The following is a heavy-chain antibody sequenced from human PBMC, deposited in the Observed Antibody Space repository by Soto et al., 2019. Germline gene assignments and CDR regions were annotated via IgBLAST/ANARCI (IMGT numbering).Heavy chain of an antibody. V-gene: IGHV2-70*11. CDR1: GFSLSTTGMC. CDR3: ARGRMASIIDY. CDR2: IDWDDDK. D-gene: IGHD5-12*01. J-gene: IGHJ4*02. Sequence: SGPYAGEPTQTLTLTCTFSGFSLSTTGMCVSWIRQPPGKALEWLARIDWDDDKYYSTSLKTRLTISKDTSKNQVVLTMTNMDPVDTATYYCARGRMASIIDYWGQGTLVTVSS.